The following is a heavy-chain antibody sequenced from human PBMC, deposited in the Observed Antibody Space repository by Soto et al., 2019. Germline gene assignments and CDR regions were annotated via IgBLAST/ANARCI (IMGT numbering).Heavy chain of an antibody. Sequence: VQLVESGGGVVQPGRSLRLSCAASGFTFSDYAMHWVRQAPGKGLEWVAVVSHDGRNTHYADSVKGRFTISRDSSKNTVYLEMTSLRAADTAVYSCARGGRQWLVTSDFNYWGQGALVTVSS. CDR1: GFTFSDYA. CDR2: VSHDGRNT. D-gene: IGHD6-19*01. V-gene: IGHV3-30*03. CDR3: ARGGRQWLVTSDFNY. J-gene: IGHJ4*02.